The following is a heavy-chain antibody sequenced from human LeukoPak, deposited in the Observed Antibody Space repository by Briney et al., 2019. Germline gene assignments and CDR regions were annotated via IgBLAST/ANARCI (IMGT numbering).Heavy chain of an antibody. J-gene: IGHJ4*02. Sequence: PGGSLRLSCAASGFPFSVSWMHWVRQVPGEGLVWVSRITSDGTETTYAEFVKGRFTIFRDNAKNTVWLQMNSLRAEDTAVYYCAKDYFGSIEYWGQGILVTVSS. D-gene: IGHD1-26*01. V-gene: IGHV3-74*01. CDR3: AKDYFGSIEY. CDR2: ITSDGTET. CDR1: GFPFSVSW.